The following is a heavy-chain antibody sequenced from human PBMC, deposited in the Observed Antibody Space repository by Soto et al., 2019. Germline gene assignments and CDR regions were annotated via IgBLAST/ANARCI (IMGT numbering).Heavy chain of an antibody. CDR1: GYTFTSYG. J-gene: IGHJ4*02. V-gene: IGHV1-18*01. D-gene: IGHD1-1*01. Sequence: QVHLVQSGAEVKKPGASVKVSCKASGYTFTSYGITWVRQAPGQGLEWMGWISAHNGNTDYAQKLQGRVIVTRDTSPRTAYLELRSLISDDTAVYYCARGRYGDYWGQGARVTVSS. CDR2: ISAHNGNT. CDR3: ARGRYGDY.